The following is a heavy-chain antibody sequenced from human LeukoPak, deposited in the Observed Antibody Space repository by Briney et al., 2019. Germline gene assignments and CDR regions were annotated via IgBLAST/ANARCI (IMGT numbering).Heavy chain of an antibody. Sequence: MASETLSLTCAVSGGSISSGGYSWSWIRQPPGKGLERIGYIYHSGSTNYNPSLKSRVTISVDTSKNQFSLKLSSVTAADTAVYYCARGPTIGFFDYWGQGTLVTVSS. D-gene: IGHD5-24*01. CDR3: ARGPTIGFFDY. CDR2: IYHSGST. J-gene: IGHJ4*02. CDR1: GGSISSGGYS. V-gene: IGHV4-30-2*01.